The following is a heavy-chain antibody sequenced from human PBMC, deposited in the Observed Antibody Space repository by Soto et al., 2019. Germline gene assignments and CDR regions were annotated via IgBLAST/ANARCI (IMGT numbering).Heavy chain of an antibody. J-gene: IGHJ6*02. V-gene: IGHV1-69*13. CDR3: ARDTRSGSRTYYYGMDV. CDR1: GGTFSSYA. D-gene: IGHD1-26*01. CDR2: IIPIFGTA. Sequence: ASVKVSCKASGGTFSSYAISWVRQAPGQGLEWMGGIIPIFGTANYAQKFQGRVTITADESTSTAYMELSSLRSEDTAVYYCARDTRSGSRTYYYGMDVWGQGTTVTVSS.